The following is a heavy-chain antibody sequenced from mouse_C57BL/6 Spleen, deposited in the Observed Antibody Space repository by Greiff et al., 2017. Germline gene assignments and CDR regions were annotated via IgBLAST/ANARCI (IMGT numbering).Heavy chain of an antibody. CDR3: AIYYGSSRFAY. J-gene: IGHJ3*01. CDR1: GYTFTSYG. V-gene: IGHV1-81*01. Sequence: VQLQQSGAELARPGASVKLSCKASGYTFTSYGISWVKQRTGQGLEWIGEIYPRSGNTYYNEKFKGKATLTADKSSSTAYMELRSLTSEDSAVYFCAIYYGSSRFAYWGQGTLVTVSA. D-gene: IGHD1-1*01. CDR2: IYPRSGNT.